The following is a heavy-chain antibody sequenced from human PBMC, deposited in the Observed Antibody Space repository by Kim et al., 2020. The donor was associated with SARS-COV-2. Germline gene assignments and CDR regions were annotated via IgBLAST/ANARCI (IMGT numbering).Heavy chain of an antibody. Sequence: SETLSLTCSVSGGSIRSGGKFWTWIRQHPAKGLEWIGYISYSGNPHYSPSLRSRVSISLQTSENQFSLELTSVTAADTAGYYCARGHALDYWGQGILVTV. D-gene: IGHD2-2*01. V-gene: IGHV4-31*03. J-gene: IGHJ4*02. CDR1: GGSIRSGGKF. CDR2: ISYSGNP. CDR3: ARGHALDY.